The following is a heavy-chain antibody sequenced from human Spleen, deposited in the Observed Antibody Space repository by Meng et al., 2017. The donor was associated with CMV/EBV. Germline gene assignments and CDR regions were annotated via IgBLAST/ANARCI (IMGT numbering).Heavy chain of an antibody. D-gene: IGHD3-3*01. Sequence: YTFTGYYMHWVRQAPGQGLEWMGWINPNSGGTNYAQKFQGRVTMTRDTSISTAYMELSRLRSDDTAVYYCARDSSFLEWLLFGWFDPWGQGTLVTVSS. V-gene: IGHV1-2*02. CDR1: YTFTGYY. CDR2: INPNSGGT. CDR3: ARDSSFLEWLLFGWFDP. J-gene: IGHJ5*02.